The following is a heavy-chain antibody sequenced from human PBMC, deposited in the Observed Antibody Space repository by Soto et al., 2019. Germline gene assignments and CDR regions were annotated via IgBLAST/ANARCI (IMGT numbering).Heavy chain of an antibody. CDR1: GGSISSSSYY. J-gene: IGHJ6*02. CDR2: IYYSGST. Sequence: PSETLSLTCTVSGGSISSSSYYWGWIRQPPGKGLEWIGSIYYSGSTYYNPSLKSRVTISVDTSKNQFSLKLSSETAADTAVYYCAAPYYYDSSGYYYYGMDVWGQGTTVTVSS. CDR3: AAPYYYDSSGYYYYGMDV. V-gene: IGHV4-39*01. D-gene: IGHD3-22*01.